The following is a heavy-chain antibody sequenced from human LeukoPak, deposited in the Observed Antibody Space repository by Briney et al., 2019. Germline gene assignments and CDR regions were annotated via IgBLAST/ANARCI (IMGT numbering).Heavy chain of an antibody. CDR3: ARDLSFVRGVPLAFDI. Sequence: KPSETLSLTCTVSGGSISSYYWSWIRQPPGKGLEWIGYIYYSGSTNYNPSLKSRVTTSVDTSKNQFSLKLSSVTAADTAVYYCARDLSFVRGVPLAFDIWGQGTMVTVSS. V-gene: IGHV4-59*01. D-gene: IGHD3-10*02. J-gene: IGHJ3*02. CDR1: GGSISSYY. CDR2: IYYSGST.